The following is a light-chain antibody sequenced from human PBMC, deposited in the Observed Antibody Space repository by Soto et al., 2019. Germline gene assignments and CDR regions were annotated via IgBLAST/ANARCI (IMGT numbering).Light chain of an antibody. V-gene: IGKV3-11*01. Sequence: EIVLTQSTATLSLSPGERATLSCRASQSVSTSLAWYQLRPGQAPRLLIYDVSNRATGIPARFSGSGSGTDFTLTISRLEPEDFAVYSCQQRRNWPPTFGGGTKVEI. CDR1: QSVSTS. CDR3: QQRRNWPPT. J-gene: IGKJ4*01. CDR2: DVS.